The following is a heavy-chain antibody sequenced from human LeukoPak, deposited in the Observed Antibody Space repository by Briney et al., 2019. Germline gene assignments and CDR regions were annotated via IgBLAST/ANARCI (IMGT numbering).Heavy chain of an antibody. D-gene: IGHD1-26*01. Sequence: SETLSLTCTVSGDSIRSYFWGWIRQPPGRGLEYIGYIYSSGSTSHNPSLKSRVTISVDTSKNQFSLKLSSVTAADTAVYYCARHKNGGSFPLDSWGQGTLVTVSS. CDR3: ARHKNGGSFPLDS. J-gene: IGHJ4*02. CDR1: GDSIRSYF. V-gene: IGHV4-59*08. CDR2: IYSSGST.